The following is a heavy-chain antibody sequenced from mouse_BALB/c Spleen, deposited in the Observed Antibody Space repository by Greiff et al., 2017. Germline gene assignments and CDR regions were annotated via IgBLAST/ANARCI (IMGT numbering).Heavy chain of an antibody. V-gene: IGHV3-2*02. CDR3: ARGDMVTFDY. CDR2: ISYSGST. CDR1: GYSITSDYA. J-gene: IGHJ2*01. Sequence: DVQLQESGPGLVKPSQSLSLTCTVTGYSITSDYAWNWIRQFPGNKLEWMGYISYSGSTSYNPSLKSRISITRDTSKNQFFLQLNSVTTEDTATYYCARGDMVTFDYWGQGTTLTVSS. D-gene: IGHD2-1*01.